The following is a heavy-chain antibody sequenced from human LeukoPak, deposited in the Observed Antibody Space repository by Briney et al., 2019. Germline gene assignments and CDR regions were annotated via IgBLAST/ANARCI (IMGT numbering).Heavy chain of an antibody. J-gene: IGHJ5*02. V-gene: IGHV3-23*01. CDR1: GFTFSTYA. CDR2: ISGSGGTT. D-gene: IGHD4-23*01. CDR3: AKESSWGTVVTPGGPSA. Sequence: GGSLRLSCAASGFTFSTYAMSWVRQAPGKGLEWVSAISGSGGTTYYADSAKGRFTISRDNSKNTLYLQMSSLRDDDTAVYYCAKESSWGTVVTPGGPSAWGQGTLVTVSS.